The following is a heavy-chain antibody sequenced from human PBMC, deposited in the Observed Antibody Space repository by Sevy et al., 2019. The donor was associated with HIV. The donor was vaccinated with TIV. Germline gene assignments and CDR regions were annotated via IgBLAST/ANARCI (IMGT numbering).Heavy chain of an antibody. D-gene: IGHD3-22*01. CDR2: ISGSGGST. J-gene: IGHJ3*02. CDR1: GFTFSSYA. CDR3: AKIGDSSGYYYSAFDI. V-gene: IGHV3-23*01. Sequence: GGSLRLSCAASGFTFSSYAMSWVRQAPGKGLEWVSAISGSGGSTYYADSVKGRFTISRDNSKNTLYLQMNSLRAEDTAVDTAVYYCAKIGDSSGYYYSAFDIWGQGTMVTVSS.